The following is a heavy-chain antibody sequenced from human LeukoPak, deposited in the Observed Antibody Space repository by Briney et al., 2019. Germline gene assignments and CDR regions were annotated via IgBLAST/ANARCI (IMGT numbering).Heavy chain of an antibody. J-gene: IGHJ4*02. D-gene: IGHD3-16*01. Sequence: GGSLRLSCAASGFTYTNYWVSWFRQAPGQGLEWVASIKQDGSERYYVDSVKGRFTISRDNAKNPLFLQLSSLRVEDTAVYYCARGSMHVYHLYTDYWGRGTLVTVSS. CDR2: IKQDGSER. CDR3: ARGSMHVYHLYTDY. V-gene: IGHV3-7*01. CDR1: GFTYTNYW.